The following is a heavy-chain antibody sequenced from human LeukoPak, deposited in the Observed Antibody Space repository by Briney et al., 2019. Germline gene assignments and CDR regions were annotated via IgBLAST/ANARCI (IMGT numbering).Heavy chain of an antibody. V-gene: IGHV3-7*02. D-gene: IGHD3-16*01. Sequence: QTGGSLRLSCAASGFSFSDSWMDWVRQAPGKRLEWVANIKPDGTEIYYLDAVKGRFTISRDNAKNSLYLQMQSLRAEDTAVYYCTRALVSWGQGVLVTVSS. CDR2: IKPDGTEI. J-gene: IGHJ5*02. CDR3: TRALVS. CDR1: GFSFSDSW.